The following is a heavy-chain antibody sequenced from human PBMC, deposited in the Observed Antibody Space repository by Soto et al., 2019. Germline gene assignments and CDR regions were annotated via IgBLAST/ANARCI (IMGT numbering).Heavy chain of an antibody. D-gene: IGHD6-13*01. J-gene: IGHJ4*02. V-gene: IGHV1-69*13. Sequence: SVKVSCKASGGTFSSYAISWVRQAPGQGLEWMGGIIPIFGTANYAQKFQGRVTITADESTSTAYMELSSLRSEDTAVYYCARDNRAAAGTFDYWGQGTLVTVSS. CDR2: IIPIFGTA. CDR1: GGTFSSYA. CDR3: ARDNRAAAGTFDY.